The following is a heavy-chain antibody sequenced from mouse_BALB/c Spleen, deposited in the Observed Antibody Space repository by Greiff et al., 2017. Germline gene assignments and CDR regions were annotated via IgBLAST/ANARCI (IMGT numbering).Heavy chain of an antibody. J-gene: IGHJ3*01. Sequence: VQLQQSGAELVKPGASVKLSCKASGYTFTSYYMYWVKQRPGQGLEWIGEINPSNGGTNFNEKFKSKATLTVDKSSSTAYMQRSSLTSEDSAVYYCTSPDYYGSSSFAYWGQGTLVTVSA. CDR2: INPSNGGT. D-gene: IGHD1-1*01. CDR1: GYTFTSYY. CDR3: TSPDYYGSSSFAY. V-gene: IGHV1S81*02.